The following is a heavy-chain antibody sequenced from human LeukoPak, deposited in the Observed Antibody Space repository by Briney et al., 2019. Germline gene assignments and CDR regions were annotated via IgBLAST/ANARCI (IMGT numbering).Heavy chain of an antibody. CDR1: GDSISTSNW. V-gene: IGHV4-4*02. Sequence: SGTLSLTCAVSGDSISTSNWWSWVRQPPGKGLEWIGEIYHSGSTNYNPSLKSRVTISVDKSKNQFSLKLSSVTAADTAVYYCAREGIAAGEFDYWGQGTLVTVSS. J-gene: IGHJ4*02. CDR3: AREGIAAGEFDY. CDR2: IYHSGST. D-gene: IGHD6-13*01.